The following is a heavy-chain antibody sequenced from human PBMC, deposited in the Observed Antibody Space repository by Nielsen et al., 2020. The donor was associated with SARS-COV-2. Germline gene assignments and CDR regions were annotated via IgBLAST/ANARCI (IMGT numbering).Heavy chain of an antibody. D-gene: IGHD3-10*01. CDR1: GFTFSSYA. V-gene: IGHV3-23*01. Sequence: GESLKISCAVSGFTFSSYAMRWVRQAPGKGLEWVSSISGSGGSTYYADSVKGRFTISRDNSKNTLDLQMNSLRAEDTAVYYCARDLRFGELPYDIWGQGTMVTVSS. CDR2: ISGSGGST. J-gene: IGHJ3*02. CDR3: ARDLRFGELPYDI.